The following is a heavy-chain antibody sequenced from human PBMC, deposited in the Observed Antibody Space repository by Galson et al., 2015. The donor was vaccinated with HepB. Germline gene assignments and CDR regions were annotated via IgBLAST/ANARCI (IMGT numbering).Heavy chain of an antibody. CDR3: ARETARGMKTRQDY. J-gene: IGHJ4*02. Sequence: CAISGDSVSSNSAAWNWIRQSPSRGLEWLGRAYYRSKWYNDYAVSVKSRITINPDTSKNQFSLQLSSVTAADTAVYYCARETARGMKTRQDYWGQGTLVTVSS. CDR1: GDSVSSNSAA. D-gene: IGHD3-10*01. V-gene: IGHV6-1*01. CDR2: AYYRSKWYN.